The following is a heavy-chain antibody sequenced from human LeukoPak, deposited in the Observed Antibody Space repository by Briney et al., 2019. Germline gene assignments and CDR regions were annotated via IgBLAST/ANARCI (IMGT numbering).Heavy chain of an antibody. CDR3: ARAPNWNGLFDY. Sequence: SETLSLTCTVSGESVNTYHWNWIRQPPGKGLEWIGYMNYSGSTNYNPSLKSRVTISVDTSKNQFSLKLSSTTAADTAVYYCARAPNWNGLFDYWGQGTLATVSS. CDR2: MNYSGST. D-gene: IGHD1-1*01. J-gene: IGHJ4*02. CDR1: GESVNTYH. V-gene: IGHV4-59*02.